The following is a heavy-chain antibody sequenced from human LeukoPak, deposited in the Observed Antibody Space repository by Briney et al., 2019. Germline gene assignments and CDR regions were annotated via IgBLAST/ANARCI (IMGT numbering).Heavy chain of an antibody. D-gene: IGHD2-2*01. CDR1: GYSFTSSW. V-gene: IGHV5-51*01. CDR3: ARHHCSSTSCYERYYYGMDV. J-gene: IGHJ6*02. Sequence: GESLKISCQASGYSFTSSWIGWVRQMPGKGLEWMGIIYPGDSDTRYSPSFQGQVTISADKSISTAYLQWSSLKASDTAMYYCARHHCSSTSCYERYYYGMDVWGQGTTVTVSS. CDR2: IYPGDSDT.